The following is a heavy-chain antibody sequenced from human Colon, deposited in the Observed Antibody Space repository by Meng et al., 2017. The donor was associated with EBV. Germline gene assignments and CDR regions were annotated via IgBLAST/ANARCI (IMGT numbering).Heavy chain of an antibody. D-gene: IGHD3-10*01. CDR3: ARRGPSGNFSP. J-gene: IGHJ5*02. CDR2: IDHRGNT. Sequence: QGHAQQGGAGLVKPSETLSRSCAGYGGSFRDYYWTWIRHPPGKGLEWIGEIDHRGNTKYNPSLKSRVTISLDTSKKQFSLKVSSVTAADSAVYYCARRGPSGNFSPWSQGALVTVSS. CDR1: GGSFRDYY. V-gene: IGHV4-34*01.